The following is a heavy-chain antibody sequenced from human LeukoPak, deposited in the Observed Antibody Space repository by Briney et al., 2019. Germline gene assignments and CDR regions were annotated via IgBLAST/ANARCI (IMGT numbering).Heavy chain of an antibody. D-gene: IGHD3-10*01. CDR1: GGTFSSYA. CDR3: ARDGIYGSGTYYYMDV. CDR2: ISGYNGNT. Sequence: ASVKVSCKASGGTFSSYAISWVRQAPGQGLEWMGWISGYNGNTNYAQKLQGRVTMTTDTSTSTAYMELRSLRSDDTAVYYCARDGIYGSGTYYYMDVWGKGTTVTVSS. V-gene: IGHV1-18*01. J-gene: IGHJ6*03.